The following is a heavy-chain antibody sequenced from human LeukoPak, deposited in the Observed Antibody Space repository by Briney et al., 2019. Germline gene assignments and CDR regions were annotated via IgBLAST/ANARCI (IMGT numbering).Heavy chain of an antibody. CDR2: IYYSGST. V-gene: IGHV4-61*08. D-gene: IGHD3-22*01. CDR3: ARDRPHENYYDSSGYYFGVGAFDI. J-gene: IGHJ3*02. CDR1: GGSISGGGYY. Sequence: SETLSLTCTVSGGSISGGGYYWSWIRQPPGKGLEWIGYIYYSGSTNYNPSLKSRVTISVDTSKNQFSLKLSSVTAADTAVYYCARDRPHENYYDSSGYYFGVGAFDIWGQGTMVTVSS.